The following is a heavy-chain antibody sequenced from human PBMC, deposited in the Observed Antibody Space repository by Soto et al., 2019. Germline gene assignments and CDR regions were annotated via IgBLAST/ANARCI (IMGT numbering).Heavy chain of an antibody. V-gene: IGHV1-2*02. CDR2: INPNSGGT. Sequence: QVQLVQSGAEVKKPGASVKVSCKASGYTFTGYYMHWVRQAPGQGLEWMGWINPNSGGTNYAQKVQDRVTMTRDTSISTAYMELSRLRSDDTAVYYCAREGGTTEPPGMDVWGQGTTVTVSS. D-gene: IGHD1-1*01. CDR1: GYTFTGYY. CDR3: AREGGTTEPPGMDV. J-gene: IGHJ6*02.